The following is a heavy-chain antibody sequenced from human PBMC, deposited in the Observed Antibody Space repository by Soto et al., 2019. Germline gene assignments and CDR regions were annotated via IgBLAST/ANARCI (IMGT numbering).Heavy chain of an antibody. CDR3: ASLNDIAAAGY. D-gene: IGHD6-13*01. CDR1: GGSISSSSYY. CDR2: IYYSGST. J-gene: IGHJ4*02. V-gene: IGHV4-39*01. Sequence: QLQLQESGPGLVKPSETLSLTCTVSGGSISSSSYYWGWIRQPPGKGLEWIGSIYYSGSTYYNPSLKSRVTISVDTSKNQFSLKLSSVTAADTAVYYCASLNDIAAAGYWGQGTLVTVSS.